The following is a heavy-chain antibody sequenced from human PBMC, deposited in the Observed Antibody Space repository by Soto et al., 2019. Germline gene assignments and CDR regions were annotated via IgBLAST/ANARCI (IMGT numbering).Heavy chain of an antibody. D-gene: IGHD3-3*02. CDR2: IKYSGTT. J-gene: IGHJ5*02. CDR1: DGSISSSRCH. CDR3: ASPKIAFYNWFDP. V-gene: IGHV4-39*01. Sequence: PSETPSLTFTVSDGSISSSRCHWGWIRQPPGKGLEWIASIKYSGTTFYNPSLKSRVTLSVDTSKNQFSLKLSSVTAADTAVYYCASPKIAFYNWFDPWGQGTLVTVPQ.